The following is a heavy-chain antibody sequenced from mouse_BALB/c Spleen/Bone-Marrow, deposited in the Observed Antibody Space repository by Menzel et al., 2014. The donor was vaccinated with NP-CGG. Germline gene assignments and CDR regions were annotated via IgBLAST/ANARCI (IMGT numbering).Heavy chain of an antibody. V-gene: IGHV5-17*02. CDR2: ISSVSSTI. J-gene: IGHJ2*01. D-gene: IGHD4-1*01. CDR3: SSGWNWDDFDY. Sequence: EVKVVESGGGLVQPGGSRKLSCAASGFTFSSFGMHWVRQAPEKGLEWVAYISSVSSTIYYAETVKGRFTISRDNPKNTLFLQMTSLRSEDTAMYYCSSGWNWDDFDYWGQCTTLTVSS. CDR1: GFTFSSFG.